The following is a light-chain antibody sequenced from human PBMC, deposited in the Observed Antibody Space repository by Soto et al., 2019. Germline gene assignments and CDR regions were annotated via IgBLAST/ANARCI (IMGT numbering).Light chain of an antibody. CDR3: AAWDDSLNAFYV. V-gene: IGLV1-44*01. CDR2: DNH. J-gene: IGLJ1*01. CDR1: SSNIGSNT. Sequence: QSVLTQPPSASGTPGQRVTISCSGSSSNIGSNTVNWYQDLPGTAPKLLVYDNHHRPSGVPDRFSGSKSGTSASLAISGLQSEDEAEYYCAAWDDSLNAFYVFGTGTKVTVL.